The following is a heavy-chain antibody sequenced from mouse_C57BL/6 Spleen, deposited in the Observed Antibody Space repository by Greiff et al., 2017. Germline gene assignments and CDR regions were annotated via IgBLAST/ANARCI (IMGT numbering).Heavy chain of an antibody. CDR2: ISDGGSYT. Sequence: EVMLVESGGGLVKPGGSLKLSCAASGFTFSSYAMSWVRQTPEKRLEWVATISDGGSYTYYPDNVKGRFTITRDNAKNNLYLQMIHLKSEDTAMYYCARGGDGTNYFDDWGQGTTLTVSS. CDR3: ARGGDGTNYFDD. D-gene: IGHD2-1*01. J-gene: IGHJ2*01. CDR1: GFTFSSYA. V-gene: IGHV5-4*03.